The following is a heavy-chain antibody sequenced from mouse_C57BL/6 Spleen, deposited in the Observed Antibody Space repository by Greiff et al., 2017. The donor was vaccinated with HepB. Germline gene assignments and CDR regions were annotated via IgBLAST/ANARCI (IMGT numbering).Heavy chain of an antibody. V-gene: IGHV5-17*01. CDR3: ESYSSYPFAY. CDR1: GFTFSDYG. Sequence: EVQGVESGGGLVKPGGSLKLSCAASGFTFSDYGMHWVRQAPEKGLEWVAYISSGSSTIYYADTVKGRFTISRDNAKNTLFLQMTSRRSEDTAMYYCESYSSYPFAYWGQGTLVTVSA. J-gene: IGHJ3*01. CDR2: ISSGSSTI. D-gene: IGHD2-5*01.